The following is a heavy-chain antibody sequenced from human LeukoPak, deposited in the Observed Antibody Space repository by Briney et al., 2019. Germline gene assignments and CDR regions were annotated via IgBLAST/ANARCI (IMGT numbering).Heavy chain of an antibody. D-gene: IGHD6-13*01. Sequence: GGSLRLSCAASGFTFRGFWMHWVRQAPGKGLLWVSRINGDGSTTNYADFVKGRFTISRDNAKNTLYLQMNSLRAEDTAVYYCARDGIAAVDFDYWGQGILVTVSS. CDR1: GFTFRGFW. V-gene: IGHV3-74*01. J-gene: IGHJ4*02. CDR2: INGDGSTT. CDR3: ARDGIAAVDFDY.